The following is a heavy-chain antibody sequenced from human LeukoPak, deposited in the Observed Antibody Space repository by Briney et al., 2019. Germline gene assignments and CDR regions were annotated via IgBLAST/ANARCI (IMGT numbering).Heavy chain of an antibody. V-gene: IGHV3-23*01. CDR1: GFDFSSYA. Sequence: GGSLRLSCVASGFDFSSYAMTWVRQAPGRGLEWVSTIGAYAARTYYADSVKGRFTTSRENSKSTLSLQMNSLRAEDTAVYYCAGSYGSGPDAFDIWGQGTMVTVSS. CDR2: IGAYAART. D-gene: IGHD3-10*01. CDR3: AGSYGSGPDAFDI. J-gene: IGHJ3*02.